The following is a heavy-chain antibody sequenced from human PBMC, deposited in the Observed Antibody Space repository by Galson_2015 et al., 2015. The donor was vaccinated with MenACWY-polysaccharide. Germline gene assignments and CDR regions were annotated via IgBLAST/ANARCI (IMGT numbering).Heavy chain of an antibody. CDR1: GDSVSRHSAA. D-gene: IGHD1/OR15-1a*01. CDR3: ARGGRTYNYFDP. CDR2: TYYNSKWYS. V-gene: IGHV6-1*01. J-gene: IGHJ5*02. Sequence: CAISGDSVSRHSAAWNWIRQSPSRGLEWLGRTYYNSKWYSDYTVSVTGRITFNPDTSKNQFSLQLNSVTPDDTGVYYCARGGRTYNYFDPWGQGTLVTVSS.